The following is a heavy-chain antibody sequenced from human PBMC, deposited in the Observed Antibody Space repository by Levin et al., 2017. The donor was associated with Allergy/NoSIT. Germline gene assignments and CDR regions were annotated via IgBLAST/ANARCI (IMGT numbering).Heavy chain of an antibody. CDR2: ISWNSGNI. Sequence: GGSLRLSCAASGFTFDDYAIHWVRQAPGKGLEWVSGISWNSGNIGYADSVKGRFTISRDNAKNSLYLQMNSLRAEDTALYYCAKDSRLRITGSYGYFDYWGQGTLVTVSS. J-gene: IGHJ4*02. V-gene: IGHV3-9*01. D-gene: IGHD1-20*01. CDR3: AKDSRLRITGSYGYFDY. CDR1: GFTFDDYA.